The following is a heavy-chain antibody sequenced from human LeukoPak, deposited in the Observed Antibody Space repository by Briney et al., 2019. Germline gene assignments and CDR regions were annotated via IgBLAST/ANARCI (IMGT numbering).Heavy chain of an antibody. J-gene: IGHJ4*02. Sequence: GGSLRLSCAASGFTFSSYSMNWGRQAPGKGLEWFSSISSSSSYIYYANSVKGRFTISRDNAKNSLYLQMNSVRAEDTAVYYCARPAAGNFDYWGQGTLVTVSS. D-gene: IGHD6-13*01. CDR3: ARPAAGNFDY. V-gene: IGHV3-21*01. CDR1: GFTFSSYS. CDR2: ISSSSSYI.